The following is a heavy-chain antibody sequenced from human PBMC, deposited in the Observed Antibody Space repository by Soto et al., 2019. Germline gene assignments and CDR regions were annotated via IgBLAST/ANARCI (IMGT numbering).Heavy chain of an antibody. J-gene: IGHJ6*02. Sequence: GASVKVSCKASGCTFTGYYMHWVRQAPGQGLEWMGWINPNSGGTNYAQKFQGWVTMTRDTSISTAYMELSRLRSDDTAVYYCARDIRKGHVDTAMVDDYYYYGMDVWGQGATVTVSS. CDR1: GCTFTGYY. V-gene: IGHV1-2*04. CDR2: INPNSGGT. D-gene: IGHD5-18*01. CDR3: ARDIRKGHVDTAMVDDYYYYGMDV.